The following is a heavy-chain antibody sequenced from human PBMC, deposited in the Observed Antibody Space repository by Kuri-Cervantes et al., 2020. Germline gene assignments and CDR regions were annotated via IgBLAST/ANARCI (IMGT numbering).Heavy chain of an antibody. D-gene: IGHD4-11*01. V-gene: IGHV3-11*01. J-gene: IGHJ6*02. CDR2: ISSSGSTI. Sequence: GESLKISCAASGFTFSNYYMSWIRQAPGKGLEWVSYISSSGSTIYYEDSVKGRFTISRDNAKNSLNLQMNSLRDEDTAVYYCARDVQSGVWGQGTTVTVSS. CDR1: GFTFSNYY. CDR3: ARDVQSGV.